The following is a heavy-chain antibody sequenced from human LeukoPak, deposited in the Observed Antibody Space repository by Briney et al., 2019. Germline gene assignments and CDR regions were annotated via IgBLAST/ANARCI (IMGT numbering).Heavy chain of an antibody. CDR1: GGSISSSSYY. V-gene: IGHV4-39*01. D-gene: IGHD6-13*01. Sequence: SETLSLTCTVSGGSISSSSYYWGWIRQPPGKGLEWIGSIYYSGSTYYNPSLKSRATISVDTSKNQFSLKLSSVTAADTAVYYCARQVGSTPSSSLDYWGQGTLVTVSS. CDR3: ARQVGSTPSSSLDY. J-gene: IGHJ4*02. CDR2: IYYSGST.